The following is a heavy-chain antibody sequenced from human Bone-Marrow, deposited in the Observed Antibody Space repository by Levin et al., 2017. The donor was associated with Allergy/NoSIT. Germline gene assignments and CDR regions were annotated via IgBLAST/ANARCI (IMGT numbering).Heavy chain of an antibody. CDR3: ARVRGSGYVAETLELKGGPFDY. V-gene: IGHV4-39*07. J-gene: IGHJ4*02. Sequence: SETLSLTCTVSGGSISSSSYYWGWIRQPPGTGLEWIGSIYYSGSTYYNPSLKSRVTISVDTSKNQFSLKLSSVTAADTAVYYCARVRGSGYVAETLELKGGPFDYWGQGTLVTVSS. D-gene: IGHD5-12*01. CDR2: IYYSGST. CDR1: GGSISSSSYY.